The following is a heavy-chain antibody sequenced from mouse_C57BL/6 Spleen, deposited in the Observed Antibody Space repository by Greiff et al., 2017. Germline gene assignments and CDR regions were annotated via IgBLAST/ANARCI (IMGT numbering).Heavy chain of an antibody. J-gene: IGHJ1*03. V-gene: IGHV5-17*01. CDR2: ISSGSSTI. Sequence: EVHLVESGGGLVKPGGSLKLSCAASGFTFSDYGMHWVRQAPEKGLEWVAYISSGSSTIYYADTVKGRFTISRDNAKNTLFLQMTSLRSEDTAMYYCARGYGSRDEWYFDVWGTGTTVTVSS. CDR1: GFTFSDYG. CDR3: ARGYGSRDEWYFDV. D-gene: IGHD1-1*01.